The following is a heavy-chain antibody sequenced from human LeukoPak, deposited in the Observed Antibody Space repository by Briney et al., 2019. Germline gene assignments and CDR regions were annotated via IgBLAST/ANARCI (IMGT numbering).Heavy chain of an antibody. CDR2: IYYSGST. J-gene: IGHJ4*02. Sequence: SETLSLTCTVSGGSISSYYWSWIRQPPGKGLEWIGYIYYSGSTNYNPSLKSRVAISVDTSKNQFSLKLSSVTAADTAVYYCARRAERYSSSWYDYWGQGTLVTVSS. D-gene: IGHD6-13*01. CDR3: ARRAERYSSSWYDY. V-gene: IGHV4-59*08. CDR1: GGSISSYY.